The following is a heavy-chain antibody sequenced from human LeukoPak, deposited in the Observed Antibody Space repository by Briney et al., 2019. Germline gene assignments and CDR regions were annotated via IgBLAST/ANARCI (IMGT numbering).Heavy chain of an antibody. J-gene: IGHJ3*02. Sequence: PAQSLTLTCAISGVTFADYGTSWIRHAPAQAMDLESVINSNGGSTGYADSVKGRITISSDNAKNSMYLQMNSLRAEDTALYSCARGGVYYGSGSYVAAFDIWGQGTMVTVSS. D-gene: IGHD3-10*01. CDR2: INSNGGST. CDR1: GVTFADYG. V-gene: IGHV3-20*04. CDR3: ARGGVYYGSGSYVAAFDI.